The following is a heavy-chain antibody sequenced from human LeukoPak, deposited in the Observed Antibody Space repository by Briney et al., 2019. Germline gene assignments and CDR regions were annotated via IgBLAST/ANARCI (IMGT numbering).Heavy chain of an antibody. D-gene: IGHD1-26*01. CDR3: ARFEGSGSYYYWFDP. Sequence: ASVKVSCKASGGTFSSYAISWVRQATGQGLEWMGWMNPNSGNTGYAQKFQGRVTMTRNTSISTAYMELSSLRSEDTAVYYCARFEGSGSYYYWFDPWGQGTLVTVSS. CDR1: GGTFSSYA. CDR2: MNPNSGNT. J-gene: IGHJ5*02. V-gene: IGHV1-8*02.